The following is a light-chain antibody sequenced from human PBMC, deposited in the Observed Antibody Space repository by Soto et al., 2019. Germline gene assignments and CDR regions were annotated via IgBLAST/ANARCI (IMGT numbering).Light chain of an antibody. CDR2: DVT. CDR1: SSNVGSYNY. CDR3: CSYAGSYTYWV. Sequence: QSVLTQPRSVSGSPGQSVTISCTGTSSNVGSYNYVSWYQQHPGKAPKLMIYDVTERPSGVPDRFSGSKSGNTASLTISGLQAEDEADYYCCSYAGSYTYWVFGGGTKLTVL. J-gene: IGLJ3*02. V-gene: IGLV2-11*01.